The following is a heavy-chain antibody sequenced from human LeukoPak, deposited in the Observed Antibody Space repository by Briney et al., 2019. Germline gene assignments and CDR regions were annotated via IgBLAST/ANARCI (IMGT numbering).Heavy chain of an antibody. CDR2: ISPYSGGT. D-gene: IGHD2-8*01. CDR1: GYTFIYYY. CDR3: ARGGGTYCTNGICYYFDY. J-gene: IGHJ4*02. V-gene: IGHV1-2*02. Sequence: ASVKVSCKASGYTFIYYYIHWVRQAPGQGLEWMGWISPYSGGTNYAQKFQGRVTMTRDTSISTAYMELSRLRSDDTAVYSCARGGGTYCTNGICYYFDYWGQGTLVTVSS.